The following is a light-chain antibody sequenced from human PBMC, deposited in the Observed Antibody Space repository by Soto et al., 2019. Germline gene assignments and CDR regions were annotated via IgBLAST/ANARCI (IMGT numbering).Light chain of an antibody. Sequence: QSALTQPGSVSGSPGQSITISCSGTSSDIGSYNLVSWYQQHPGKAPKVIIFEGSRLPSGVSSRFSGSKSGNTASLTISGLRPEDEAEYYCSSYAGSNILVVFGGGTQLTVL. CDR1: SSDIGSYNL. CDR3: SSYAGSNILVV. CDR2: EGS. J-gene: IGLJ2*01. V-gene: IGLV2-23*01.